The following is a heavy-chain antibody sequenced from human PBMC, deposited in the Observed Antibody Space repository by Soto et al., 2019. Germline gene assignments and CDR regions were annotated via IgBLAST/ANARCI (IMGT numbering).Heavy chain of an antibody. J-gene: IGHJ4*02. Sequence: QVQLQESGPGLVKPSETLSLTCTVSGGSISSYYWSWIRRPPGKGLEWIGYIYYSGSTNYNPSLKSRVTISVDTSKNQFSLKLSSVTAADTAVYYCARLIAVAGTSPYFDYWGQGTLVTVSS. V-gene: IGHV4-59*01. D-gene: IGHD6-19*01. CDR1: GGSISSYY. CDR2: IYYSGST. CDR3: ARLIAVAGTSPYFDY.